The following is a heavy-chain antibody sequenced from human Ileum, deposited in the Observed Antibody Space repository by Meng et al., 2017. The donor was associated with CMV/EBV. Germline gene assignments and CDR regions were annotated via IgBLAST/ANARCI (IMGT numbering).Heavy chain of an antibody. Sequence: GGSLRLSCEGSGFTFSENWMNWVRQAPGKGLEWVANINEAGTVTHFADSVKGRFTISKDNAKNSLWLQLSSLRVEDTGLYYCVRGADVIMRPASQIFYYYGLDVWGRGTTVTVSS. CDR3: VRGADVIMRPASQIFYYYGLDV. CDR2: INEAGTVT. J-gene: IGHJ6*02. V-gene: IGHV3-7*01. CDR1: GFTFSENW. D-gene: IGHD2-8*01.